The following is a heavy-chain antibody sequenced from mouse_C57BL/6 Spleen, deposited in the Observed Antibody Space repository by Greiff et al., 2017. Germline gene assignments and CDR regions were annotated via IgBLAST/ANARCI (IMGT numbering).Heavy chain of an antibody. Sequence: QVQLQQPGAELVMPGASVKLSCKASGYTFTCYWMHWVKQRPGQGLEWIGEIDPSDSYTNYIQKFKGKSTLTVDKSSSTAYMQLSSLTSEDSAVYYCARRHYYGSSYDYFDYWGQGTTLTVSS. CDR1: GYTFTCYW. J-gene: IGHJ2*01. CDR3: ARRHYYGSSYDYFDY. V-gene: IGHV1-69*01. D-gene: IGHD1-1*01. CDR2: IDPSDSYT.